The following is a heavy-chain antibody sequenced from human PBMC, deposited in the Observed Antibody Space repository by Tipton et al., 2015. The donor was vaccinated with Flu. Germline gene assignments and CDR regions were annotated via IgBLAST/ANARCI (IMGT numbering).Heavy chain of an antibody. CDR1: GGSISSSSYY. D-gene: IGHD3-10*01. CDR3: ARGSRTYGSRVGYYFDY. CDR2: IYYSGGT. V-gene: IGHV4-39*07. Sequence: TLSLTCTVSGGSISSSSYYWGWIRQPPGKGPEWIGSIYYSGGTYYNPSLKSRVTISVDTSKNQFSLKLSSGTAADTAVYYCARGSRTYGSRVGYYFDYWGQGTLVTVSS. J-gene: IGHJ4*02.